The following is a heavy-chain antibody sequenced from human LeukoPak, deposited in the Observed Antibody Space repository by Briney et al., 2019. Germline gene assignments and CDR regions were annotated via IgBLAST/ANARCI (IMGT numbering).Heavy chain of an antibody. Sequence: GGSLRLSCAASGFAFSSYEMNWVRQAPGKGPEWISYISGGGDTMYYADSVKGRFASSRDNAKNSLFLQMNSLRAEDTAVYSCVRVGRIQYFDYWGQGTPVTVSS. D-gene: IGHD5-18*01. V-gene: IGHV3-48*03. J-gene: IGHJ4*02. CDR1: GFAFSSYE. CDR2: ISGGGDTM. CDR3: VRVGRIQYFDY.